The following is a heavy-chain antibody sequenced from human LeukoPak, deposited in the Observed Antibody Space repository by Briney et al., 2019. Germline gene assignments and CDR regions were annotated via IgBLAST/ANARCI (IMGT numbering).Heavy chain of an antibody. CDR2: IYTSGST. J-gene: IGHJ4*02. V-gene: IGHV4-4*07. Sequence: QASETLSLTCTVSGGSISSYYWSWIRQPAGKGLEWIGRIYTSGSTNYNPSLKSRVTMSVDTSKNQFSLKLSSVTAADTAVYYCARVKKGGNSAYYFDYWGQGTLVTVSS. D-gene: IGHD4-23*01. CDR1: GGSISSYY. CDR3: ARVKKGGNSAYYFDY.